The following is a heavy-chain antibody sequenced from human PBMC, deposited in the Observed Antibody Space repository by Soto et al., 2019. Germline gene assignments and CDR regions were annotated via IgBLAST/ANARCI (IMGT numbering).Heavy chain of an antibody. V-gene: IGHV1-18*04. D-gene: IGHD1-26*01. CDR1: GYTFTIYG. Sequence: QVQLVQSGAEVKKPGASVKVSCKASGYTFTIYGISWVRQAPGQGLEWMGWSSAYNGDTNYAQKYQGRVTMTTDTSTSTGYMELRSLRFDDTAVYYCARVGQFTGWFDSWCQGTLVTVSS. CDR2: SSAYNGDT. CDR3: ARVGQFTGWFDS. J-gene: IGHJ5*01.